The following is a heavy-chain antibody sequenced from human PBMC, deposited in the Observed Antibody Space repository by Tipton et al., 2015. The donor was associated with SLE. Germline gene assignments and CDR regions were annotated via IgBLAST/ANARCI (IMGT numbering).Heavy chain of an antibody. CDR3: ARGDGYNFDY. CDR2: IYHSGST. Sequence: TLSLTCTVSGGSVSSGSYYWSWIRQPPGKGLEWIGYIYHSGSTNYNPSLKSRVTISVDTSKNQFSLKVTSVTAADTAVYFCARGDGYNFDYWGQGTLVTVSS. J-gene: IGHJ4*02. CDR1: GGSVSSGSYY. V-gene: IGHV4-61*01. D-gene: IGHD5-24*01.